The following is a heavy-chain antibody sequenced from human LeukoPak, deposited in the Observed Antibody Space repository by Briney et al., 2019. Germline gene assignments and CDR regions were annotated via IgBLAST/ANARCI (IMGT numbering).Heavy chain of an antibody. CDR1: GYSFTSYC. CDR3: ARRGATSLKWFDP. J-gene: IGHJ5*02. CDR2: IYPGDSGP. Sequence: GESLKISCKVSGYSFTSYCIGWVRQMPGKGLEWMGIIYPGDSGPTYSPSFQGQVTISVDKSINTAYLQWNSLKASDTAMYYCARRGATSLKWFDPWGQGTLVTVSS. V-gene: IGHV5-51*01.